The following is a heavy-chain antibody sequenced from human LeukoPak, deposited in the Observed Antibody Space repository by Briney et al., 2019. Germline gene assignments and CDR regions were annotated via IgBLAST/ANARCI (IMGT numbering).Heavy chain of an antibody. CDR1: GYTFTSYG. D-gene: IGHD6-25*01. CDR2: ISAYNGNT. J-gene: IGHJ6*04. Sequence: ASVKVSCKASGYTFTSYGISWVRQAPGQGLEWMGWISAYNGNTNYAQKLQGRVTMTTDTSTSTAYMELRSLRSGDTAVYYCARGGGFDVPNYYYGMDVWGKGTTVTVSS. V-gene: IGHV1-18*04. CDR3: ARGGGFDVPNYYYGMDV.